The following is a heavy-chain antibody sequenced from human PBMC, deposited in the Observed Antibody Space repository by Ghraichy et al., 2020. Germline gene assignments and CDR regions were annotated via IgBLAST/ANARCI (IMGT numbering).Heavy chain of an antibody. CDR1: GFTFSNYA. D-gene: IGHD3/OR15-3a*01. CDR3: AREDWGQCYFDY. V-gene: IGHV3-30-3*01. CDR2: ISYDGSNK. Sequence: GGSLRLSCAASGFTFSNYAMHWVRQAPGKGLEWVAIISYDGSNKYYADSVKGRYTISRDNSKNTLYLQMNSLRPEDTAVYYCAREDWGQCYFDYWGQGTLVTVSS. J-gene: IGHJ4*02.